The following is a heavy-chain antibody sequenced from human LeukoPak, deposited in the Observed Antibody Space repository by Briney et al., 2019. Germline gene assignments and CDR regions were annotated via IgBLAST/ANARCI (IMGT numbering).Heavy chain of an antibody. J-gene: IGHJ6*03. V-gene: IGHV3-23*01. CDR1: GFTFRSYA. D-gene: IGHD5-18*01. CDR2: ISGSGGCT. CDR3: ANSPSYGYVYYYYMDV. Sequence: PGGSLRLSCAASGFTFRSYAMSWVPQDPGEGLERVSAISGSGGCTYYEDSVKGWFTISKGYSKNTLYLQMNSLRAEDTAVHYFANSPSYGYVYYYYMDVWGKGTTVTDSS.